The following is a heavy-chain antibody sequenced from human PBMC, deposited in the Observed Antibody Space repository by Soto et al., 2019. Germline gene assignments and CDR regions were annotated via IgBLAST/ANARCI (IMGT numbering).Heavy chain of an antibody. CDR3: APQGVGATGYLY. D-gene: IGHD1-26*01. J-gene: IGHJ4*02. CDR1: GFTLSDYS. CDR2: ISDRGSRI. Sequence: PGGSLRLSCVVSGFTLSDYSMNWVRQAPGKGLEWVSYISDRGSRIYYADSVKGRFTISRDSAKNSLYPQMNSLRAEDTAVYYCAPQGVGATGYLYWGQGTLVTVSS. V-gene: IGHV3-48*01.